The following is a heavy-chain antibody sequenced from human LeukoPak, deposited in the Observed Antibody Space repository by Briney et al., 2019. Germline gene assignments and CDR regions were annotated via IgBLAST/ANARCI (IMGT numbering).Heavy chain of an antibody. CDR1: GFTFSSFA. J-gene: IGHJ6*02. D-gene: IGHD3-16*01. CDR2: MNQDGSAK. Sequence: GGSLRLSCAASGFTFSSFAMSWVRQAPGKGLEWVANMNQDGSAKDYVDSVKGRFTIPRDNARNSLYLQMSSLRAEDTAVYYCATYTHWVAGDVWGQGTTVTVSS. V-gene: IGHV3-7*01. CDR3: ATYTHWVAGDV.